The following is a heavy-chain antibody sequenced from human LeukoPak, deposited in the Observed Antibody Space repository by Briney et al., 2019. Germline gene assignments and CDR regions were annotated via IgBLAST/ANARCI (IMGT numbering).Heavy chain of an antibody. CDR2: IYYSGST. CDR1: GGSISSYY. V-gene: IGHV4-59*01. Sequence: SETLSLTCTVSGGSISSYYWSWIRQPPGKGLEWIGDIYYSGSTNYNPSLKSRVTISVDTSKNQFSLKLSSVTAADTAVYYCARSLLWFGEPGDAFDIWGQGTMVTVSS. J-gene: IGHJ3*02. CDR3: ARSLLWFGEPGDAFDI. D-gene: IGHD3-10*01.